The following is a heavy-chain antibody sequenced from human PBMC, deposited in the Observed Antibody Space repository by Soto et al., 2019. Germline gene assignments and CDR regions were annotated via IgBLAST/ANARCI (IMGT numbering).Heavy chain of an antibody. Sequence: EVQLVESGGGLVQPGGSLRLSCAASGITVSSHYMSWVRQAPGKGLEWVSFIYSGGTTHYADSVKGRFTISTDNSKNTLYPQMNSLRPEDTAMYYWARQACGDQCSFDYGGQVTLVTVSS. D-gene: IGHD2-21*01. CDR3: ARQACGDQCSFDY. CDR2: IYSGGTT. J-gene: IGHJ4*02. CDR1: GITVSSHY. V-gene: IGHV3-66*04.